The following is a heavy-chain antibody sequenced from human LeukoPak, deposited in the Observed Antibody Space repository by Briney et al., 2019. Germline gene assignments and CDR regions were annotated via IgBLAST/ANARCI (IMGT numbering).Heavy chain of an antibody. J-gene: IGHJ3*02. CDR2: IYSGGST. Sequence: GGSLRLSCAASGFTVSSNYMTWVRQAPGKGLEWVSVIYSGGSTYYADSVKGRFTISRDNSKNTLYLQMNSLRAEDTAVYYCAKGSVYDAFDIWGQGTMVTVSS. CDR1: GFTVSSNY. V-gene: IGHV3-53*01. CDR3: AKGSVYDAFDI.